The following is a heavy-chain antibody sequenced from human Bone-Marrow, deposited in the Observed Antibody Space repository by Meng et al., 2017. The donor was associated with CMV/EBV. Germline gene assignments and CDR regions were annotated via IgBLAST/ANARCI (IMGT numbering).Heavy chain of an antibody. CDR1: GGTFSSYA. J-gene: IGHJ5*02. CDR2: IIPIFGTA. CDR3: ARVVVATSINNWFDP. Sequence: QVQLVQSGAEVKKPGSSVKVSCKASGGTFSSYAISWVRQAPGQGLEWMGGIIPIFGTANYAQKFQGRVTITADKSTSTAYMELSRLRSDDTAVYYCARVVVATSINNWFDPWGQGTLVTVSS. V-gene: IGHV1-69*06. D-gene: IGHD5-12*01.